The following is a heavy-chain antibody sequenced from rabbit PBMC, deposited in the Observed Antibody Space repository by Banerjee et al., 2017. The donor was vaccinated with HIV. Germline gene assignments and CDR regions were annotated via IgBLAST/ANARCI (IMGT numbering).Heavy chain of an antibody. D-gene: IGHD1-1*01. CDR2: IASGSGAT. CDR1: GFSFSSSYW. J-gene: IGHJ3*01. Sequence: QEQLEESGGDLVKPEGSLTLTCTASGFSFSSSYWICWVRQAPGKGLEWIACIASGSGATHYASWAKGRFTVSKTSSTTVTLQMTSLTAADTATYFCARFPLDGSSSHYWLWGQGTLVTVS. CDR3: ARFPLDGSSSHYWL. V-gene: IGHV1S45*01.